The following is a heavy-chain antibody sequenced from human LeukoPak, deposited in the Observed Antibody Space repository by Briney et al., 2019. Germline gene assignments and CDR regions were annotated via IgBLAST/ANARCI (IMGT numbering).Heavy chain of an antibody. CDR1: GYSFNNFG. Sequence: ASVKVSCKASGYSFNNFGISWVPQAPGEGLEWMGGISVYNGNTNYAQKLQGRVTMTTDTSTTTAYMELRSLRSDDTAVYYCARGEAGARHFDYWGQGTLVTVSS. V-gene: IGHV1-18*01. CDR3: ARGEAGARHFDY. CDR2: ISVYNGNT. J-gene: IGHJ4*02. D-gene: IGHD6-13*01.